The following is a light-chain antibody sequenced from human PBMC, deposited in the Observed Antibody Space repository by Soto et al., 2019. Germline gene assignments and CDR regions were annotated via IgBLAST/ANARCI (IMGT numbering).Light chain of an antibody. CDR2: KAS. V-gene: IGKV1-5*03. Sequence: IQLPQSPSTLSGSVGDSVTITCRASQTISSWLAWYQQKPGKAPKLLIYKASTLKSGVPSRFSGSGSGTEFTLTISSLQPDDFATYYCQHDNSYSEAFGQWTKVELK. J-gene: IGKJ1*01. CDR3: QHDNSYSEA. CDR1: QTISSW.